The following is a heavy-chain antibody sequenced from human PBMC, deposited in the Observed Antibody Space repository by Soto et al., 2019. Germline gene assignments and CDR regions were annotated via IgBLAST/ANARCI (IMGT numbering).Heavy chain of an antibody. CDR1: GFSFSTFA. D-gene: IGHD4-17*01. Sequence: GGSLRLSCVASGFSFSTFAMSWVRQAPGKGLEWVSRITGSGREGYYADSVRGRFTISRDNSRNTLLLQMNSLRDDDTAVYFCAKDLSESDAFGDDWDPFDYWGRGTQVTVSS. J-gene: IGHJ4*02. CDR2: ITGSGREG. CDR3: AKDLSESDAFGDDWDPFDY. V-gene: IGHV3-23*01.